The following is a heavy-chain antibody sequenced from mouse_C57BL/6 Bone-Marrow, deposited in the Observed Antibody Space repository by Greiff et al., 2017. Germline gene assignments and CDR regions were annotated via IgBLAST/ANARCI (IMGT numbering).Heavy chain of an antibody. D-gene: IGHD1-1*01. CDR3: ASTYYYGSSPAWFAY. CDR1: GFSLTSYG. Sequence: QVQLKESGPGLVQPSQSLSITCTVSGFSLTSYGVHWVRQSPGKGLEWLGVIWSGGSTDYNAAFISRLSISKDNSKSQVFFKMNSLQADDTAIYYCASTYYYGSSPAWFAYWGQGTLVTVSA. J-gene: IGHJ3*01. V-gene: IGHV2-2*01. CDR2: IWSGGST.